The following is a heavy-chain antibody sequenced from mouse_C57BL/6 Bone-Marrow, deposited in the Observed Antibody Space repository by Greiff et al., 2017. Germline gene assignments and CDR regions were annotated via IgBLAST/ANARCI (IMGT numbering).Heavy chain of an antibody. J-gene: IGHJ1*03. D-gene: IGHD1-1*01. Sequence: VQLQQPGAELVKPGASVKLSCKASGYTFTSYWMHWVKQRPGQGLEWIGMIHPNSGSTNYNEKFKSKATLTVDKSSSTAYMQLSSLTSEDSAVYYCARGITTVPSYWYFDVWGTGTTVTVSS. CDR2: IHPNSGST. CDR3: ARGITTVPSYWYFDV. V-gene: IGHV1-64*01. CDR1: GYTFTSYW.